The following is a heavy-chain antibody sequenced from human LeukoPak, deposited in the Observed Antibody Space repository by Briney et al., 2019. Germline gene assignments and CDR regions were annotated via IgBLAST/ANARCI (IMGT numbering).Heavy chain of an antibody. Sequence: SVKVSCKASGGTSSSYAISWVRQAPGQGLEWMGGIIPIFGTANYAQKFQGRVTITADKSTSTAYMELSSLRSEDTAVYYCASSVVTAIGRTENWFDPWGQGTLVTVSS. V-gene: IGHV1-69*06. D-gene: IGHD2-21*02. CDR2: IIPIFGTA. CDR3: ASSVVTAIGRTENWFDP. J-gene: IGHJ5*02. CDR1: GGTSSSYA.